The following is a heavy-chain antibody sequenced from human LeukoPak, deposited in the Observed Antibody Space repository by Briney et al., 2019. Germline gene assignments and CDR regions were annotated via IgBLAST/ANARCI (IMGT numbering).Heavy chain of an antibody. CDR3: ARVPVVPAAIYYYYYGMDV. D-gene: IGHD2-2*01. Sequence: SETLSLTCIVSGGSISSYYWSWIRQPAGKGLEWIGRIYTSGSTNYNPSLKSRVTMSVDTSKNQFSLKLSSVTAADTAVYYCARVPVVPAAIYYYYYGMDVWGQGTTVTVSS. CDR2: IYTSGST. CDR1: GGSISSYY. V-gene: IGHV4-4*07. J-gene: IGHJ6*02.